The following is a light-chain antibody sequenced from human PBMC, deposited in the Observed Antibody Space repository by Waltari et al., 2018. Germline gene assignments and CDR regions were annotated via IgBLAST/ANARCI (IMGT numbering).Light chain of an antibody. CDR2: WAS. CDR3: QQSFTTPPT. V-gene: IGKV4-1*01. J-gene: IGKJ2*01. Sequence: DIVLTQSPDSLAVSLGERATINCKSSQKVFYNSNDKNYLVWYQQKSGQPPKLLIYWASTRESGVPDRFSGSGSGTEFTLLISNLQAEDVAVYYCQQSFTTPPTFGQGTKLEIK. CDR1: QKVFYNSNDKNY.